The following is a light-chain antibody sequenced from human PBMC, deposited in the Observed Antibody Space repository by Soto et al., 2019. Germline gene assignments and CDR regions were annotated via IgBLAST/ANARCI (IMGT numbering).Light chain of an antibody. CDR3: QQSYSTPTWT. J-gene: IGKJ1*01. CDR1: QDIATY. CDR2: AAS. Sequence: DIQMTQSPSSLSASVGNRVTITCQASQDIATYLNWYQQKPGKAPNLLIYAASSLQSGVPSRFSGSGSGTDFTLTISSLQPEDFATYYCQQSYSTPTWTFGQGTKVDIK. V-gene: IGKV1-39*01.